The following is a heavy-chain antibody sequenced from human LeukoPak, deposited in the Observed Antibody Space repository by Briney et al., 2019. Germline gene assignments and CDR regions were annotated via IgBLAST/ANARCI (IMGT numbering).Heavy chain of an antibody. J-gene: IGHJ5*02. D-gene: IGHD6-13*01. V-gene: IGHV1-3*03. CDR1: GYTFTSYA. CDR2: INAGNGDT. Sequence: ASVKVSCKASGYTFTSYAMHWVRQAPGQRLEWMGWINAGNGDTKYSQELQGRVTITRDTSATTAYMELSSLRSEDMAVYYCARDRATSWYSYWFDPWGQGTLVTVSS. CDR3: ARDRATSWYSYWFDP.